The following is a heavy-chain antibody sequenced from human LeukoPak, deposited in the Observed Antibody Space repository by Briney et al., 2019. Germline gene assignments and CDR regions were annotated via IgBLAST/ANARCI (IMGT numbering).Heavy chain of an antibody. CDR2: RSIYNGNT. D-gene: IGHD6-6*01. CDR1: GYDFINYG. Sequence: ASVKVSCKASGYDFINYGISWVRQAPGQGLEWMGWRSIYNGNTDYKLQGRVTMTTDTSTNTAYMEVRSLRSDDTAVYYCARGGPFPSSSSSREYYLDYWGQGTLVIVSS. V-gene: IGHV1-18*01. CDR3: ARGGPFPSSSSSREYYLDY. J-gene: IGHJ4*02.